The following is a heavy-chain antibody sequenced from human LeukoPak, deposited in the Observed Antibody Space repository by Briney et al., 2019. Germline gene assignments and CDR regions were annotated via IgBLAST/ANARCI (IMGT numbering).Heavy chain of an antibody. D-gene: IGHD6-19*01. Sequence: SETLSLTCTVSGGSISSSSYYWGWIRQPPGKGLEWIGSIYYSGSTYYNPSLKSRVTISVDTSKNQFSLKLSSVTAADTAVYYCARTDRYSSGWHFDYWGQGTLVTVSS. J-gene: IGHJ4*02. V-gene: IGHV4-39*07. CDR2: IYYSGST. CDR3: ARTDRYSSGWHFDY. CDR1: GGSISSSSYY.